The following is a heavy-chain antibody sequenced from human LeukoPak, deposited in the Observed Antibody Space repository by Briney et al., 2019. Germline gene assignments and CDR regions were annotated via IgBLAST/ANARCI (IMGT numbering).Heavy chain of an antibody. J-gene: IGHJ4*01. Sequence: PAETLSLTCTVSGGSISSTNYHWGWIRQPPGKGQVWIVSICYQGISQYNPSLKRRVTISVYTSKTQFPLKLNSVTAAATALYYCARLIDGSPADYWGQGILVT. CDR3: ARLIDGSPADY. CDR1: GGSISSTNYH. D-gene: IGHD1-26*01. CDR2: ICYQGIS. V-gene: IGHV4-39*01.